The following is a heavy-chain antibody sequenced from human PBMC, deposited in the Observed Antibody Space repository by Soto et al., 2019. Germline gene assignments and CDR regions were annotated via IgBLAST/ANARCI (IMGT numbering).Heavy chain of an antibody. CDR2: ISSHGRDK. Sequence: GGSLRLSCAASGFTFSSYSMHWVRQAPGKGLEWVAVISSHGRDKDYADSVRGRFSISRDYSQNTVYLQMDSLGTEDTAVYYCARETSSHKGFDYWGQGTLVTVSS. V-gene: IGHV3-30-3*01. CDR3: ARETSSHKGFDY. J-gene: IGHJ4*02. CDR1: GFTFSSYS.